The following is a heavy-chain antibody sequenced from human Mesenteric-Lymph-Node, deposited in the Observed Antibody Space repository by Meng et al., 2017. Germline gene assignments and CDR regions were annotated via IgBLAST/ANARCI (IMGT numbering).Heavy chain of an antibody. V-gene: IGHV3-73*01. D-gene: IGHD3-10*01. CDR3: ARDRGVLWFGELSDY. Sequence: GESLKISCAASGFTFSDSAIHWVRQASGKGLEWVGRIRNKPNNYATAYAASVEGRFTVSRDDSRDTAYLQMNSLRAEDTAVYYCARDRGVLWFGELSDYWGQGTLVTVSS. CDR2: IRNKPNNYAT. CDR1: GFTFSDSA. J-gene: IGHJ4*02.